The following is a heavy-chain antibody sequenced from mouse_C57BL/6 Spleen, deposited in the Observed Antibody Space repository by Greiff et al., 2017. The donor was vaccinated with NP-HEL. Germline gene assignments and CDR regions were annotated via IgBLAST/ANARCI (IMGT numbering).Heavy chain of an antibody. J-gene: IGHJ2*01. Sequence: QVQLQQPGAELVMPGASVKLSCKASGYTFTSYWMHWVKQRPGQGLEWIGEIDPSDSYTNYNQKFKGKSTLTVDKSSSTAYMQLSRLTSEDSAVYYCAREGKAYFDYWGQGTTLTVSS. CDR1: GYTFTSYW. CDR3: AREGKAYFDY. CDR2: IDPSDSYT. D-gene: IGHD2-1*01. V-gene: IGHV1-69*01.